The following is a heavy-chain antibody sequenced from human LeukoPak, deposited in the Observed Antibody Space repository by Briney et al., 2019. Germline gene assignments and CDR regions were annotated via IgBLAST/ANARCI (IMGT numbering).Heavy chain of an antibody. V-gene: IGHV3-23*01. CDR2: IRGSGDVT. Sequence: PGGSLRLSCEASGFTFSNNVMNWVHQAPGKGLEWVSSIRGSGDVTYYADSVKGRFTISRDNSKNTLFLQMNDLTREDTAIFYCTRRGGSDGWGAFDVWGQGTMVTVSS. CDR3: TRRGGSDGWGAFDV. CDR1: GFTFSNNV. D-gene: IGHD5-24*01. J-gene: IGHJ3*01.